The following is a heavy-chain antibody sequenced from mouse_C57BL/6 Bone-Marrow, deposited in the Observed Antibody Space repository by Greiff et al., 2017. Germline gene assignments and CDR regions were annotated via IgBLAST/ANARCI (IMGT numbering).Heavy chain of an antibody. CDR1: GYAFSSSW. CDR3: ARSHLRLLAWFAY. CDR2: IYTGDGDT. Sequence: VQLLQSGPELVKPGASVKISCKASGYAFSSSWMNWVKQRPGKGLEWIGRIYTGDGDTNYNGTFKGKATLTSDKSSSTAYMQRSVLTAEYSSVYFCARSHLRLLAWFAYWGQGTLVTVSA. D-gene: IGHD3-2*02. V-gene: IGHV1-82*01. J-gene: IGHJ3*01.